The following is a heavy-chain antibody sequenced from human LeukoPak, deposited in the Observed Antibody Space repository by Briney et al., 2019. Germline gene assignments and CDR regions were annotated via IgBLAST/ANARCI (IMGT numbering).Heavy chain of an antibody. Sequence: QPGGSLRLSCAAPGFTFSSYAMSWVRQAPGKGLEWVSGSGSGGSTHYADSVKGRFTISRDNSKNTLYLQMNSLRAEDTAVYYCAKDFWSGYYPKYWGRGTLVTVSS. CDR1: GFTFSSYA. J-gene: IGHJ4*02. D-gene: IGHD3-3*01. CDR3: AKDFWSGYYPKY. V-gene: IGHV3-23*01. CDR2: SGSGGST.